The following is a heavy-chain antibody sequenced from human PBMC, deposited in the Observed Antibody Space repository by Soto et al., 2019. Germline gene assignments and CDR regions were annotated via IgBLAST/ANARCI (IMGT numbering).Heavy chain of an antibody. Sequence: EVQLVESGGGLVKPGGSPRLSCAASGFTFSSYSMNWVRQAPGKGLEWVSSISSSSSYIYYADSVKGRFTISRDNAKNSLYLQMNSLRAEDTAVYYCARSTGDYDILTGYSYYFDYWGQGTLVTVSS. CDR1: GFTFSSYS. J-gene: IGHJ4*02. CDR3: ARSTGDYDILTGYSYYFDY. D-gene: IGHD3-9*01. CDR2: ISSSSSYI. V-gene: IGHV3-21*01.